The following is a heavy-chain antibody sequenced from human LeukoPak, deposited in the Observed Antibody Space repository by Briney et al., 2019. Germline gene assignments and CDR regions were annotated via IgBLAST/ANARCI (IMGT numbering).Heavy chain of an antibody. D-gene: IGHD6-6*01. Sequence: GGSLRLSCAASGFTFSSYDMSWVRQAPGKGLEWVSGINGSGGSTYYADSVKGRFTISRDNAKNTLYLQMNSLRAEDTAVYHVARSKSSYSTDAFDIWGQGTMVTVSS. CDR3: ARSKSSYSTDAFDI. J-gene: IGHJ3*02. V-gene: IGHV3-23*01. CDR1: GFTFSSYD. CDR2: INGSGGST.